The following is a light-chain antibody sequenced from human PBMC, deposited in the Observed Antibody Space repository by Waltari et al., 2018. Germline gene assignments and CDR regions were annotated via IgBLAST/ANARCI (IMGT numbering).Light chain of an antibody. V-gene: IGLV1-40*01. CDR3: QSYDSSLSGSRV. CDR1: SSNIGAGYD. CDR2: GNS. Sequence: QSVLTQPPSVSGAPGQRVTISCTGSSSNIGAGYDVPWYQQLPGTAPKPLIYGNSNRPSRVPCRFPGSKACTSASLAITGLQAEDEADYYCQSYDSSLSGSRVFGGGTKLTVL. J-gene: IGLJ2*01.